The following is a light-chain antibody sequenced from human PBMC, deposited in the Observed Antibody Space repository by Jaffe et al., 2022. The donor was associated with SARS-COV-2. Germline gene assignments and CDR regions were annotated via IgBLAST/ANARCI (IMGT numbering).Light chain of an antibody. CDR2: WAS. V-gene: IGKV4-1*01. CDR3: QQYFSIPYT. J-gene: IGKJ2*01. Sequence: DIVMTQSPDSLAVSLGERATINCKSSQSVLRGSNNKNYLAWYQERPGQPPKLLIYWASTRESGVPDRFSGSGSGTDFTLAISSLQAEDVAVYYCQQYFSIPYTFGQGTKLEIK. CDR1: QSVLRGSNNKNY.